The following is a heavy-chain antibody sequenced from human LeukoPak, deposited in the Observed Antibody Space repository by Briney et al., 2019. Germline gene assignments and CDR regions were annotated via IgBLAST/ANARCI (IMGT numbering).Heavy chain of an antibody. CDR1: GYTLSSYG. D-gene: IGHD3-10*01. CDR2: ISAYNGNT. Sequence: ASVKVSCKASGYTLSSYGISWVRQAPGQGLEWMGWISAYNGNTNYAQKLQGRVTMTTDTSTSTAYMELRSLRSDDTAVYYCARNPFLRFGEVPWFDPLGQGTLVTVSS. V-gene: IGHV1-18*01. J-gene: IGHJ5*01. CDR3: ARNPFLRFGEVPWFDP.